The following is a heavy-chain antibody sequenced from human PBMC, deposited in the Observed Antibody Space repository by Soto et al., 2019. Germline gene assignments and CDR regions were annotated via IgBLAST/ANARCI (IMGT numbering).Heavy chain of an antibody. Sequence: QVQLVQSGAEVKKPGASVKVSCKASGYTFTNSEINWVRQAPGQGLEWMGWMNPDSGHAAYAQKFQGRVTLTTSTSTSTVYMEMRSLGSEDTAVYYCARRPHCSGGICYYGLDNWGQGTLVTVSS. D-gene: IGHD2-15*01. CDR3: ARRPHCSGGICYYGLDN. CDR2: MNPDSGHA. CDR1: GYTFTNSE. V-gene: IGHV1-8*01. J-gene: IGHJ4*02.